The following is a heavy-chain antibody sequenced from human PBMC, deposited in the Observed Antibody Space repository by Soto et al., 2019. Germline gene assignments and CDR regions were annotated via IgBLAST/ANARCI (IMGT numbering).Heavy chain of an antibody. CDR3: AHRKTTVLTGGYSFYY. J-gene: IGHJ4*02. CDR2: IYWNDDK. V-gene: IGHV2-5*01. CDR1: GFSLSTSGVG. D-gene: IGHD4-17*01. Sequence: QITLKESGPTLVKPTQTLTLTCTFSGFSLSTSGVGVGWIRQPPGKALEWLALIYWNDDKLYSRSLKSRLTLPKDTSKNQVVPTMTNIDPVDTATYYCAHRKTTVLTGGYSFYYLGQGTPVTVSS.